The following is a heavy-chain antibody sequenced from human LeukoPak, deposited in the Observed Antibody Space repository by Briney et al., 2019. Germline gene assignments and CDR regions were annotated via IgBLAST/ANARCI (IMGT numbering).Heavy chain of an antibody. CDR3: ARDQANYDILAPAFDY. CDR2: ISQDGSNK. CDR1: GLAFRTYA. Sequence: GGSRRLSCTASGLAFRTYAMDWVAQSPGKGLGGVAGISQDGSNKYYADSVKGRFTISRDNSKNTLYLQMNSLRAEDTAVYYCARDQANYDILAPAFDYWGQGTLVTVSS. J-gene: IGHJ4*02. V-gene: IGHV3-30-3*01. D-gene: IGHD3-9*01.